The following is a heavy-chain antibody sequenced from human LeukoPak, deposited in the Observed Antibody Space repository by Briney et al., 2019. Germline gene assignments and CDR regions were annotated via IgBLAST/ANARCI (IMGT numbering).Heavy chain of an antibody. V-gene: IGHV3-74*01. CDR1: GFTFSNYW. Sequence: GGSLRLSCAASGFTFSNYWLHWVRQVPEKGLVWVARVNPDGSSIPYTNSVKGRFASSRDNAKNTLYLQMKRLRVEDTAVYYCARGGSYGDSWGQGVLVTVSS. CDR3: ARGGSYGDS. CDR2: VNPDGSSI. J-gene: IGHJ4*02. D-gene: IGHD1-26*01.